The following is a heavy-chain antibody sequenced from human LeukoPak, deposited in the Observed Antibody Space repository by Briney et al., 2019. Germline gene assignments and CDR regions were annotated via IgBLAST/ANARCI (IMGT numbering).Heavy chain of an antibody. CDR2: IYYSGST. Sequence: SETLSLTCTVSGGSISSSSYYWGWIRQPPGKGLEWIGSIYYSGSTFYNPSLNNRITMSVDTSKNQFSLKLSPVTAADTAMYYCVRSDNSDALDAFDIWGQGTMVTVSS. V-gene: IGHV4-39*07. J-gene: IGHJ3*02. CDR1: GGSISSSSYY. CDR3: VRSDNSDALDAFDI. D-gene: IGHD6-19*01.